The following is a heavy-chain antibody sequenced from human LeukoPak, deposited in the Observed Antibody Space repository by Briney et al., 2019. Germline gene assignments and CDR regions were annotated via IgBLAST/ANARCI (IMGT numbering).Heavy chain of an antibody. V-gene: IGHV3-7*01. D-gene: IGHD6-19*01. Sequence: GGSLRLSCAASGFTFSSYWMSWVRQAPGKGLEWVANIKQDGSEKYYVDSVKGRLTISRDNAKNSLYLQMNSLRAEDTAVYYCARAALYSSGWYSYWGQGTLVTVSS. CDR2: IKQDGSEK. CDR1: GFTFSSYW. J-gene: IGHJ4*02. CDR3: ARAALYSSGWYSY.